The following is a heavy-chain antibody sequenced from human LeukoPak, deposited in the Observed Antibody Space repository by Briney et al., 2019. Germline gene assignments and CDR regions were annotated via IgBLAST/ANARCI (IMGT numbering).Heavy chain of an antibody. Sequence: GGSLRLSCAASGFTVSNNYMTWVRQAPGKGLEWVSVIYSGGSTYYPDSVKGRFTISRDNSKNTLSLQMNSLRAEDTAVYYCARDQTRYYYGMDVWGQGTTVTVSS. J-gene: IGHJ6*02. CDR2: IYSGGST. CDR1: GFTVSNNY. CDR3: ARDQTRYYYGMDV. D-gene: IGHD4-11*01. V-gene: IGHV3-66*01.